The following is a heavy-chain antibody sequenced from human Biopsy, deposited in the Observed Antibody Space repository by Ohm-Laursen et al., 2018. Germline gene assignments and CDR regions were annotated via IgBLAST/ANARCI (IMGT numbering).Heavy chain of an antibody. CDR1: GGSISSDY. D-gene: IGHD3-22*01. V-gene: IGHV4-59*01. J-gene: IGHJ3*02. Sequence: GTLSLTCTVSGGSISSDYWSWIRQTPGKGLEWIACIDYRGSTNYNPSLKSRVSISIGTSKNQLSLRLNSVTAADTAVYYCARVSRSIYDSTFDSFNIWGPGTMVTVSS. CDR3: ARVSRSIYDSTFDSFNI. CDR2: IDYRGST.